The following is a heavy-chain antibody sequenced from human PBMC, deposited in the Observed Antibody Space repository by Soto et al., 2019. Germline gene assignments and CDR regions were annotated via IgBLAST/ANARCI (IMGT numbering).Heavy chain of an antibody. CDR3: VKGGWDIVLMVYAQRDYFDY. CDR2: ISYDGSNK. Sequence: QVQLVESGGGVVQPGRSLRLSYAASGFTFSSYGMHWVRQAPGKGLEWVAVISYDGSNKYYADSVKGRFTISRDNSKNTLYLQMNSLRAEDTAVYYCVKGGWDIVLMVYAQRDYFDYWGQGTLVTVSS. CDR1: GFTFSSYG. D-gene: IGHD2-8*01. J-gene: IGHJ4*02. V-gene: IGHV3-30*03.